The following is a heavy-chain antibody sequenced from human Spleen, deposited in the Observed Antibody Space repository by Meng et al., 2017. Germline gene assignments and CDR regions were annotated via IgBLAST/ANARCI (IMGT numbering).Heavy chain of an antibody. CDR3: ARGPTTMAHDFDY. CDR2: INHSGST. V-gene: IGHV4-34*01. D-gene: IGHD4-11*01. Sequence: QGELPQWGAGLLKPSGTLSLTCVVSGGSFSDYYGSWIRQPPGKGLEWIGEINHSGSTNYNPSLESRATISVDTSQNNLSLKLSSVTAADSAVYYCARGPTTMAHDFDYWGQGTLVTVSS. CDR1: GGSFSDYY. J-gene: IGHJ4*02.